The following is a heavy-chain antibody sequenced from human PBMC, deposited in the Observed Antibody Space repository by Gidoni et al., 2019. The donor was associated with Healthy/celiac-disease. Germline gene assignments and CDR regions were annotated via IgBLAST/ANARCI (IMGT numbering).Heavy chain of an antibody. J-gene: IGHJ4*02. D-gene: IGHD3-10*01. Sequence: QVQLVQSGAEVKKPGASVKVSCQASGSTFTIYGISWVRQATGQGLEWMGWISAYNGNTNYAQKRQGRVTMTTDTSTSTAYMEMRSLRSDDTAVYYCASSPYGSGSYGYYWGQGTLVTVSS. CDR1: GSTFTIYG. V-gene: IGHV1-18*01. CDR3: ASSPYGSGSYGYY. CDR2: ISAYNGNT.